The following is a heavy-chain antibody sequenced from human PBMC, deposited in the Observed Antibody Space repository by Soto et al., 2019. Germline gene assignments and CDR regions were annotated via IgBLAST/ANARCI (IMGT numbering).Heavy chain of an antibody. CDR3: ARHSSVYGVGNGMDV. CDR1: GYSISSGNY. V-gene: IGHV4-38-2*01. D-gene: IGHD2-8*01. Sequence: SETLSLTCAVSGYSISSGNYWAWIRQPPGRGLEWIGSLYHIGSSYYNPSLKSRVTISVDTSKNQFSLKLSSVTAADTAVYYCARHSSVYGVGNGMDVWGQGTTVTVSS. J-gene: IGHJ6*02. CDR2: LYHIGSS.